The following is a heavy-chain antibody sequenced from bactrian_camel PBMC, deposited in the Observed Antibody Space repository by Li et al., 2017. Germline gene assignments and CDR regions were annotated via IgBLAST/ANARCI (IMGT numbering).Heavy chain of an antibody. V-gene: IGHV3S44*01. Sequence: VQLVESGGGTVQAGESLRLSCNASTSSFTGSGYCMGWFHQPEDIRAGVAAIGSDSTTTYADSVKGRFTVSQDNAKNTLYLRMNSPKPEDSAMYYCAAVPRYCGGDSWATRRKYDYWGQGTQVTVS. CDR3: AAVPRYCGGDSWATRRKYDY. CDR2: IGSDSTT. J-gene: IGHJ4*01. D-gene: IGHD2*01. CDR1: TSSFTGSGYC.